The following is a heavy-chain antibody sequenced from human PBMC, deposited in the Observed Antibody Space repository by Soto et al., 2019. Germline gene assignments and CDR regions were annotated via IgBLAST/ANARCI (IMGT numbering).Heavy chain of an antibody. CDR3: AKGGRLYSGHFDY. V-gene: IGHV3-23*01. J-gene: IGHJ4*02. Sequence: GGSLRLSCAASGFTFSSYAMSWVRQAPGKGLEWVSTISGSGGSTYYADSVKGRFTISRDTSKNTLYLQMNSLRAEDTSIYYCAKGGRLYSGHFDYWGQGALVTVSS. CDR2: ISGSGGST. D-gene: IGHD2-15*01. CDR1: GFTFSSYA.